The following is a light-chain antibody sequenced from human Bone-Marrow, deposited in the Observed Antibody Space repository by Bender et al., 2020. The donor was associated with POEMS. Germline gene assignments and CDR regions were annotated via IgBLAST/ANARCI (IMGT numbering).Light chain of an antibody. CDR3: QVWDSSSDHYV. CDR2: DDS. CDR1: NIGSKG. J-gene: IGLJ1*01. V-gene: IGLV3-21*02. Sequence: SYVLTQPPSVSVAPGQTATITCGGNNIGSKGVHWYQQRPGQAPVLVVYDDSDRPSGIPERFSGSNSGNTATLAISRVEAGDEADYYCQVWDSSSDHYVFGTGTKVTVL.